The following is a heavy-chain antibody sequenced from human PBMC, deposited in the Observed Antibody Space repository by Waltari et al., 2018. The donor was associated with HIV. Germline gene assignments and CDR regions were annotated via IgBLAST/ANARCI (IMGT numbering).Heavy chain of an antibody. CDR2: INHSGST. V-gene: IGHV4-34*01. CDR1: GGSFSGYY. CDR3: ARGQTYYGSGSYLEY. D-gene: IGHD3-10*01. J-gene: IGHJ4*02. Sequence: QAQLQQWGAGLLKPSETLSLTCAVYGGSFSGYYWSWIRQPPGKGPEWIGEINHSGSTNYNPSLKSRVTISVDTSKNQFSLKLNSVTAADTAVYYCARGQTYYGSGSYLEYWGQGTLVTVSS.